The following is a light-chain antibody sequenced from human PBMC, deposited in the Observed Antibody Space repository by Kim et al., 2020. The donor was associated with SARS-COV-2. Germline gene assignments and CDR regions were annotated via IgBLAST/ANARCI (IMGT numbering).Light chain of an antibody. V-gene: IGKV1-5*03. Sequence: DIQMTQSPSTLSASVGDRVTITCRARQNINRWLAWYQQKPWKAPKILIYEASNLASGVPSRFSGSGSGTEFTLTISNLQPDDFATYYCQQYNGYFGPGTKVDIK. CDR1: QNINRW. J-gene: IGKJ3*01. CDR3: QQYNGY. CDR2: EAS.